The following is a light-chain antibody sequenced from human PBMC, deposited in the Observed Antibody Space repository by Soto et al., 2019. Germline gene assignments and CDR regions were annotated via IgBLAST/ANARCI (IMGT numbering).Light chain of an antibody. J-gene: IGKJ1*01. V-gene: IGKV1-6*01. CDR2: AAS. CDR3: LLDFRYFWA. CDR1: EAIRSA. Sequence: IQLTQSPSSLSASVGDRVTITCRASEAIRSALGWYQQKPGKVPKLLIYAASILQSGVPSRFSGSGSGTDFTLTISSLQPEDFATYYCLLDFRYFWAFGQGTKVDIK.